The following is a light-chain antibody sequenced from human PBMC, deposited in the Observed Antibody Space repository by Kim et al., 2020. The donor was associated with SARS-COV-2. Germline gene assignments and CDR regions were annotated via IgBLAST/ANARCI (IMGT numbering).Light chain of an antibody. CDR2: SAA. Sequence: DIQMTQSPSSVSASVGDRVTITCRASQPIGTWLAWYQHKPGRAPKLLIYSAATLQSGVPSRFSVSGSGADFTLTINSLQAEDFSTYYCQQLNTSPFTFGPGTKVDIK. J-gene: IGKJ3*01. CDR1: QPIGTW. CDR3: QQLNTSPFT. V-gene: IGKV1-12*01.